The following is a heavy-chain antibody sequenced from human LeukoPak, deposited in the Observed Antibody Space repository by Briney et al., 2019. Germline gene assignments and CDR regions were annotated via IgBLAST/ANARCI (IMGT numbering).Heavy chain of an antibody. Sequence: PSDTLSLTCTVSGGSISSGDYYWRWIRQPPGKGLEWIGYIYYSGSTYYNPSLKSRVTISVDTSKNQFSLKLSSVTAADTAVYYCARDGEEANWGTNWGQGTLVTVSS. J-gene: IGHJ4*02. CDR1: GGSISSGDYY. CDR3: ARDGEEANWGTN. V-gene: IGHV4-30-4*02. CDR2: IYYSGST. D-gene: IGHD7-27*01.